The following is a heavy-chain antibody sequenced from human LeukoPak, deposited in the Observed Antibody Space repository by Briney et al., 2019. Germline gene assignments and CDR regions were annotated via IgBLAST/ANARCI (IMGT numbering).Heavy chain of an antibody. Sequence: GGSLRLSCAASGFTFSSYSMNWVRQAPGKGLEWVSSISSSSSYIYYADSVKGRFTISRDNAKNSLYLQMNSLRAEDTAVYYCAGTSETGPSSIVVVPAAIDYYMDVWGKGTTVTVSS. D-gene: IGHD2-2*02. CDR1: GFTFSSYS. CDR2: ISSSSSYI. CDR3: AGTSETGPSSIVVVPAAIDYYMDV. J-gene: IGHJ6*03. V-gene: IGHV3-21*01.